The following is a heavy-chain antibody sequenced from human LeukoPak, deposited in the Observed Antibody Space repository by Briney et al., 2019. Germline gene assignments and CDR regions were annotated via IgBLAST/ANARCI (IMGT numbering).Heavy chain of an antibody. CDR1: GYTFTSYY. CDR2: INPSGGST. D-gene: IGHD2-2*01. V-gene: IGHV1-46*01. CDR3: ARQDIVVVPAAQDAFDI. Sequence: GASVKASCKASGYTFTSYYMHWVRQAPGQGLEWMGIINPSGGSTSYAQKFQGRVTMTRDTSTSTVYMELSSLRSEDTAVYYCARQDIVVVPAAQDAFDIWGQGTMVTVSS. J-gene: IGHJ3*02.